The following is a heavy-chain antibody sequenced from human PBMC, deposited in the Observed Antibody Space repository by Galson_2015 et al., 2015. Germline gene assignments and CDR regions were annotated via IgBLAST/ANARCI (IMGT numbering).Heavy chain of an antibody. Sequence: LSLTCSVSGGSFSNYYWSWIRQPPGKGLEWLGHISNSGTSNYNPSLKSRATISLDTSKNPFSLKLSSVAAADTAVYFCAGFYGSGSHTWFDPWGQGTLVTVSS. CDR2: ISNSGTS. V-gene: IGHV4-4*08. CDR3: AGFYGSGSHTWFDP. D-gene: IGHD3-10*01. J-gene: IGHJ5*02. CDR1: GGSFSNYY.